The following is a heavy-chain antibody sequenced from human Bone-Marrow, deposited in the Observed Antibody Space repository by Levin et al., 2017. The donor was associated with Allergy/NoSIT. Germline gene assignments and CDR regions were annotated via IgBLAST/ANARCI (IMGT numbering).Heavy chain of an antibody. CDR3: ARQGEYSSGWYSPPV. J-gene: IGHJ4*02. D-gene: IGHD6-19*01. V-gene: IGHV5-51*01. Sequence: GESLKISCKGSGYSFTSYWIGWVRQMPGKGLEWMGIIYPGDSDTRYSPSFQGQVTISADKSISTAYLQWSSLKASDTAMNYCARQGEYSSGWYSPPVWGQGTLVTVSS. CDR1: GYSFTSYW. CDR2: IYPGDSDT.